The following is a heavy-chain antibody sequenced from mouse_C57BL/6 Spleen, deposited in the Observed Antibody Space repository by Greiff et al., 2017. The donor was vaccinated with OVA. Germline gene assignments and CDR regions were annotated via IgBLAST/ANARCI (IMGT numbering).Heavy chain of an antibody. D-gene: IGHD1-1*01. CDR3: ARWNYGSSYWYFDV. J-gene: IGHJ1*03. V-gene: IGHV1-39*01. CDR2: INPNYGTT. Sequence: VQLQQSGPELVKPGASVKISCKASGYSFTDYNMNWVKQSNGKSLEWIGVINPNYGTTSYNQKFKGKATLTVDQSSSTAYMQLNSLTSEDSAVYYGARWNYGSSYWYFDVWGTGTTVTVSS. CDR1: GYSFTDYN.